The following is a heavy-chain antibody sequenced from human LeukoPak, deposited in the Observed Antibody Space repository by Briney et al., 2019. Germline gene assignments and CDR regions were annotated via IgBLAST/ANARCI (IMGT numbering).Heavy chain of an antibody. Sequence: GGSLRLSCAASGFTFSSYAMSWVRQAPGKGLEWVSAISGSGGSTYYADSVKGRFTISRDNSKDTLYLQMNSLRAEDTAVYYCAKFPYGDYVGWFDPWGQGTLVTVSS. CDR2: ISGSGGST. D-gene: IGHD4-17*01. V-gene: IGHV3-23*01. CDR1: GFTFSSYA. J-gene: IGHJ5*02. CDR3: AKFPYGDYVGWFDP.